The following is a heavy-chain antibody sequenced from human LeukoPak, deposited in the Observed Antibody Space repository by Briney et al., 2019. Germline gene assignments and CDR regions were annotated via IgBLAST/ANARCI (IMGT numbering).Heavy chain of an antibody. CDR1: GGSITSDY. CDR2: IYSSGSP. CDR3: ARDPDGYIDY. V-gene: IGHV4-4*07. J-gene: IGHJ4*02. D-gene: IGHD5-24*01. Sequence: SETLSLTCTVSGGSITSDYWSWIRQPAGEGLEWLGRIYSSGSPSYNPSLKSRVTMSVDTSKNKFSLNVTSVTAADTAVYYCARDPDGYIDYWGQGTLVTVSS.